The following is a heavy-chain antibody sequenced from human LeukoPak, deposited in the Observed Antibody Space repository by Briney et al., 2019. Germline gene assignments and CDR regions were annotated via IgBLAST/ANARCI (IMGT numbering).Heavy chain of an antibody. CDR1: GYTYTKSA. J-gene: IGHJ6*02. CDR2: INPNTGVT. D-gene: IGHD4-17*01. Sequence: GASVKVSCKGFGYTYTKSAISWVRQAPGQGLEWMGWINPNTGVTNYAQKFQGRVTLTRDTSIITAYMELTRLRSDDTAMYYCARDRTTVTTGYYGMDVWGQGTTLTVSS. V-gene: IGHV1-2*02. CDR3: ARDRTTVTTGYYGMDV.